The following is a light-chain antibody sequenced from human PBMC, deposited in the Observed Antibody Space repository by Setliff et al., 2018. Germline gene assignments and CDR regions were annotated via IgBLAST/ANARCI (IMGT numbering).Light chain of an antibody. CDR1: SSDVGYYDL. V-gene: IGLV2-23*02. J-gene: IGLJ1*01. CDR3: CSYAGSWFYV. CDR2: EVT. Sequence: QSALTQPASVSGSPGQSITISCTGTSSDVGYYDLVSWYQQYPGKAPKLVIYEVTKRPLEVSDRFSGSKSANTASLTISGLQAEDEADYYCCSYAGSWFYVLGTGTKVTVL.